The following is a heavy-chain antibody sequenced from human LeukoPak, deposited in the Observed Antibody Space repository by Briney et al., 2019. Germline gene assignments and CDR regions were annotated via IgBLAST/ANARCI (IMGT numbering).Heavy chain of an antibody. CDR2: IYYSGST. Sequence: PSQTLPLTCTVSGGSISSGGYYWCWIRQHPGKGLEWIGYIYYSGSTYYNPSLKSRVTISVDTSKNQFSLKLGSVTAADTAVYYCARSSPKALRLGQSDGWFDPWGQGTLVTVSS. CDR3: ARSSPKALRLGQSDGWFDP. CDR1: GGSISSGGYY. D-gene: IGHD4-11*01. V-gene: IGHV4-31*03. J-gene: IGHJ5*02.